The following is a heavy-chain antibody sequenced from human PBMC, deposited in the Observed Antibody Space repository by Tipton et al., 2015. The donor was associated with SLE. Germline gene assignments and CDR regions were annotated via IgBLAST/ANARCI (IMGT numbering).Heavy chain of an antibody. V-gene: IGHV4-61*02. CDR2: IYTSGST. J-gene: IGHJ2*01. CDR3: ARDRGGLVFDL. D-gene: IGHD2-8*02. Sequence: TLSLTCTVSGGSISSGSYYWSWIRQPAGKGLEWIGRIYTSGSTNYNPSLKSRVTISVDTSKNQFSLKLSSVTAADTAVYYCARDRGGLVFDLWGRGTLVTVSS. CDR1: GGSISSGSYY.